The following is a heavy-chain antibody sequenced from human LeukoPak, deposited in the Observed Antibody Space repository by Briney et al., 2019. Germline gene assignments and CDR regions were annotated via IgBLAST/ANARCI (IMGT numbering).Heavy chain of an antibody. CDR1: GFTFSSYA. Sequence: GGSLRLSCAASGFTFSSYAMSWVRQAPGKGLEWVSAISGSGGSTYYADSVKGRFTISRDNPKNTLYLQMNSLRAEDTAVYYCAKDGPNYYGSGSYYKYYYYYGMDVWGQGTTVTVSS. CDR2: ISGSGGST. J-gene: IGHJ6*02. D-gene: IGHD3-10*01. V-gene: IGHV3-23*01. CDR3: AKDGPNYYGSGSYYKYYYYYGMDV.